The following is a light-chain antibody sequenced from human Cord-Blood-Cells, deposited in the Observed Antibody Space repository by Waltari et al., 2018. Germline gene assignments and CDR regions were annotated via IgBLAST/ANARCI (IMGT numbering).Light chain of an antibody. CDR1: QSISSW. CDR2: KAS. Sequence: DIQMTQSPSTLSASVVDRVTITCRASQSISSWLALYQQKPVKAPTLLIYKASSLESGVPSRFSGIGSVTEFTLTISSLQPDDFATYYCQQYNSYSRTFGQGTKLEIK. V-gene: IGKV1-5*03. J-gene: IGKJ2*01. CDR3: QQYNSYSRT.